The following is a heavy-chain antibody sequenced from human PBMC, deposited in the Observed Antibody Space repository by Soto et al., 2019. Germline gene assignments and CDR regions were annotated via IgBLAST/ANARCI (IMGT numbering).Heavy chain of an antibody. Sequence: GGSLRLSCAASGFTFSSYGMHWVRQAPGKGLEWVAVISYDGSNKYYADSGKGRFTISRDNSKNTLYLQMNSLRAEDTAVYYCAKDAPPLLPVYGDPPYYYYMDVWGKGTTVTVSS. J-gene: IGHJ6*03. V-gene: IGHV3-30*18. D-gene: IGHD4-17*01. CDR2: ISYDGSNK. CDR3: AKDAPPLLPVYGDPPYYYYMDV. CDR1: GFTFSSYG.